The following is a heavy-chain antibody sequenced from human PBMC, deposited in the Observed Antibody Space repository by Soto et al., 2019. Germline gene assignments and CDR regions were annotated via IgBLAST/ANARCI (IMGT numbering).Heavy chain of an antibody. J-gene: IGHJ4*02. CDR1: GGSISTYY. V-gene: IGHV4-59*12. CDR2: IYYSGST. D-gene: IGHD3-22*01. Sequence: SETLSLTCTVSGGSISTYYWGWIRQPPGKRLEWIGYIYYSGSTNYNPSLKSRVTISVDTSKNQFSLQLSSVTAADTAVYYCVRGFYDTRGYSATFDSWGQGTLVTVSS. CDR3: VRGFYDTRGYSATFDS.